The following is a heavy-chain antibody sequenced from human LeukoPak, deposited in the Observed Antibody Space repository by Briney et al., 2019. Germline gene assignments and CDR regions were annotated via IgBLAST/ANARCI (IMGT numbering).Heavy chain of an antibody. CDR3: ARDISYGAFDY. D-gene: IGHD4/OR15-4a*01. CDR1: GYTFTGYS. Sequence: ASVKVSCKASGYTFTGYSIHWVRQAPGQGLEYMGWINLKNGDTNYPQRFQGRVTMTRDTSISTAYMELIGLRSDDTAVYYCARDISYGAFDYWGQGTLVIVSS. V-gene: IGHV1-2*02. J-gene: IGHJ4*02. CDR2: INLKNGDT.